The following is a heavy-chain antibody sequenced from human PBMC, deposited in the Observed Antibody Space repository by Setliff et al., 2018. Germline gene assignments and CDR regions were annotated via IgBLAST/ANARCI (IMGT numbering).Heavy chain of an antibody. D-gene: IGHD3-22*01. CDR2: IKSKADGGTT. CDR1: GFTFSNAW. CDR3: TTDRGYYDSSGYYEY. Sequence: GGSLRLSCAASGFTFSNAWMSWVRQAPGKGLEWVGRIKSKADGGTTDYAAPVKGRFTISRDDSKNTLYLQMNSLKTEDTAVYYCTTDRGYYDSSGYYEYWGQGTLVTSPQ. J-gene: IGHJ4*02. V-gene: IGHV3-15*01.